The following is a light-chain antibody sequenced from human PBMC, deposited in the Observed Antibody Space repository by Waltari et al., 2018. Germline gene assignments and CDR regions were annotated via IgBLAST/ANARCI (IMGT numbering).Light chain of an antibody. CDR1: QSISSY. Sequence: EIVLTQSPATLSLSPGERATLSCGASQSISSYLAWYQQKPGQSPRLLIYDATNRATGIPARFSGTRSGTDFTLTISSLEPEDFAVYYCQQRSNWPPWTFGQGTKVEIK. J-gene: IGKJ1*01. CDR2: DAT. V-gene: IGKV3-11*01. CDR3: QQRSNWPPWT.